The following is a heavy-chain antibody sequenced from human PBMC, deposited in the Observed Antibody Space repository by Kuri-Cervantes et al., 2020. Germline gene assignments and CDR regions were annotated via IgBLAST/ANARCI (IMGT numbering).Heavy chain of an antibody. Sequence: GESLKISCAASGFTFSRYGMHWVRQAPGKGLEWVANIKQDGSEKYYVDSVKGRFTISRDNSKNTLYLQMNSLRAEDTAVYYCAKEDYYDSSGYYRPRVGADYWGQGTLVTVSS. J-gene: IGHJ4*02. CDR3: AKEDYYDSSGYYRPRVGADY. D-gene: IGHD3-22*01. CDR1: GFTFSRYG. V-gene: IGHV3-7*01. CDR2: IKQDGSEK.